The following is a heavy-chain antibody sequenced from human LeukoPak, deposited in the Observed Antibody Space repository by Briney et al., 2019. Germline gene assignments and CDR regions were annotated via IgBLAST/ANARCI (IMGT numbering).Heavy chain of an antibody. V-gene: IGHV3-48*01. CDR2: ISSSSRTI. CDR1: GFTFSSYD. CDR3: ARGGFDY. J-gene: IGHJ4*02. Sequence: GGSLRLSCAASGFTFSSYDMNWVRQAPGKGLEWFSYISSSSRTIYYADSVKGRFTISRDNAKNSLYLQINSLRVEDTAAYYCARGGFDYWGQGALVTVSS.